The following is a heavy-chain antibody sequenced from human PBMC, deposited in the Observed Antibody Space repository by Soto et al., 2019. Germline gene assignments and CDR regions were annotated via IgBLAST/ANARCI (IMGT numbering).Heavy chain of an antibody. J-gene: IGHJ4*02. CDR3: ARDIDSSGYQLDYVDY. V-gene: IGHV3-33*01. CDR1: GFTFSSYG. Sequence: QVQLVESGGGVVQPGRSLRLSCAASGFTFSSYGMHWVRQAPGKGLEWVAVIWYDGSNKYYADSVKGRFTISRDNSKNXLYLQMNSLRAEDTAVYYCARDIDSSGYQLDYVDYWGQGTLVTVSS. CDR2: IWYDGSNK. D-gene: IGHD3-22*01.